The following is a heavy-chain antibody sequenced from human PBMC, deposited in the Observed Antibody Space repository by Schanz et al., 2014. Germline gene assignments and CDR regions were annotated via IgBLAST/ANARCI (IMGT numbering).Heavy chain of an antibody. CDR3: AKDAENTAMITDYFDY. CDR2: ISGGGGNT. CDR1: GFNFSDYA. V-gene: IGHV3-23*01. J-gene: IGHJ4*02. D-gene: IGHD5-18*01. Sequence: EVHLLESGGGLVPPGGSLRLSCAASGFNFSDYAMCWVRQAPGKGLEWVSAISGGGGNTYYADAVRGRFTISRDNSKTTVYLQMNSLRAEDTAVYYCAKDAENTAMITDYFDYWGQGTLVTVSS.